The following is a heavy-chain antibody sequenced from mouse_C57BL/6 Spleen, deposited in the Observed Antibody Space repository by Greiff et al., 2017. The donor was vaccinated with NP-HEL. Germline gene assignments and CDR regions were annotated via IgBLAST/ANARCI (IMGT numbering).Heavy chain of an antibody. J-gene: IGHJ4*01. V-gene: IGHV14-2*01. CDR2: IDPEDGET. Sequence: EVQLQQSGAELVKPGASVKLSCTASGFNIKDYYMHWVKQRTEQGLEWIGRIDPEDGETKYAPKFQGKATITADTSSNTAYLQLSSLTSEDTAVYYCAISREIYYDYEGYYYAMDYWGQGTSVTVSS. CDR3: AISREIYYDYEGYYYAMDY. D-gene: IGHD2-4*01. CDR1: GFNIKDYY.